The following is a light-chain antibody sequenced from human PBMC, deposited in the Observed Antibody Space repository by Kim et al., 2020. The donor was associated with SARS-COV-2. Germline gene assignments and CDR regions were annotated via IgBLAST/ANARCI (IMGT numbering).Light chain of an antibody. Sequence: ASVEYRFTNNCWASQSVSDYLAWYQQKPENAPKLLIYDVSNLQNGVPSRFSGSGSETEFTLTISSLQPDDFATYYCQQYKGYPYSFGQGTRLEL. CDR1: QSVSDY. V-gene: IGKV1-5*01. CDR3: QQYKGYPYS. CDR2: DVS. J-gene: IGKJ2*01.